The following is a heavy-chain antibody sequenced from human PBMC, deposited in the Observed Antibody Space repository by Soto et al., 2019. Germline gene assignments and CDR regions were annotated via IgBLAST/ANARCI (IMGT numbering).Heavy chain of an antibody. CDR2: IYNSGST. V-gene: IGHV4-30-2*06. CDR1: GGSISRAGYS. Sequence: QLQLQESGSRLVKPSQTLSLTCAVSGGSISRAGYSWSWTRQSPGKGLEWIGYIYNSGSTFYNPSLTSRLTISVDRSKNQLSLQLNSVTAADTAVYYCASSRVVTTYFDYWGQGTLVTVSS. J-gene: IGHJ4*02. D-gene: IGHD2-21*02. CDR3: ASSRVVTTYFDY.